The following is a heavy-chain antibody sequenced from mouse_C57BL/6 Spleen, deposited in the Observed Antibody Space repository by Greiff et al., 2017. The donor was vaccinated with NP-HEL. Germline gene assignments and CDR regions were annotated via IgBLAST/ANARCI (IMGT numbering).Heavy chain of an antibody. CDR1: GYTFTDYY. CDR2: INPNNGGT. CDR3: ARSAYYYGSSYVNFDV. Sequence: VQLQQSGPELVKPGASVKISCKASGYTFTDYYMNWVKQSHGKSLEWIGDINPNNGGTSYNQKFKGKATLTVDKSSSTAYMELRSLTSEDSAVYYCARSAYYYGSSYVNFDVWGTGTTVTVSS. J-gene: IGHJ1*03. D-gene: IGHD1-1*01. V-gene: IGHV1-26*01.